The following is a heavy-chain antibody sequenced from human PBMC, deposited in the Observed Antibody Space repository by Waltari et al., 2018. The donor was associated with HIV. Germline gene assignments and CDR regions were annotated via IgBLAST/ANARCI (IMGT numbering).Heavy chain of an antibody. Sequence: QLQLRESGPRLVKPLETLALNCSVSGGSITTYLWNWYRQPPGKRLEWIGYIHSPGRTNYTPSLKSRVTISVDTSKTVFSLQLKSVTAADTAIYYCARGIFGGNPGYWGRGTLITIS. J-gene: IGHJ4*02. CDR2: IHSPGRT. D-gene: IGHD2-15*01. CDR3: ARGIFGGNPGY. CDR1: GGSITTYL. V-gene: IGHV4-59*01.